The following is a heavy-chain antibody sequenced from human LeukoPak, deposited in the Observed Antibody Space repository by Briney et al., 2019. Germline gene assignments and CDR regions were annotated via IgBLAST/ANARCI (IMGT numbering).Heavy chain of an antibody. V-gene: IGHV3-30-3*01. D-gene: IGHD2-15*01. J-gene: IGHJ6*02. CDR3: ARVTHIVVVVDYGMDV. CDR2: ISYDGSNK. Sequence: GGSLRLSCAASGFTFSSYAMHWVRQAPGKGLEWVAVISYDGSNKYYADSVKGRFTISRDNSKNTLYLQMNSLRAEDTAVYYCARVTHIVVVVDYGMDVWGQGTTVTVSS. CDR1: GFTFSSYA.